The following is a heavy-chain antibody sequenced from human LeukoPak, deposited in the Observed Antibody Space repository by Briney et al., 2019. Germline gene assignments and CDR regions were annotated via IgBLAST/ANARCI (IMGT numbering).Heavy chain of an antibody. D-gene: IGHD3-9*01. CDR3: AKGENGGLRYFDFDY. CDR1: GFTLDDYA. Sequence: GGSLRLSCAASGFTLDDYAMHWVRQAPGKGLEWVSGISWNSGSIGYADSVKGRFTISRDNAKNSLYLQMNSLRAEDTALYYCAKGENGGLRYFDFDYWGQGTLVTVSS. J-gene: IGHJ4*02. V-gene: IGHV3-9*01. CDR2: ISWNSGSI.